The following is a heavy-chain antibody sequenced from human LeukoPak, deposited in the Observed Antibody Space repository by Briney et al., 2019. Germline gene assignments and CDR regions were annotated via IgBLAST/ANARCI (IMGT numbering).Heavy chain of an antibody. D-gene: IGHD3-22*01. CDR1: GGSFSGCY. CDR2: INHSGST. CDR3: AGRHYDSSGYPVDDAFDI. V-gene: IGHV4-34*01. Sequence: SETLSLTCAVYGGSFSGCYWSWIRQPPGKGLEWIGEINHSGSTNYNPSLKSRVTISVDTSKNQFSLKLSSVTAADTAVYYCAGRHYDSSGYPVDDAFDIWGQGTMVTVSS. J-gene: IGHJ3*02.